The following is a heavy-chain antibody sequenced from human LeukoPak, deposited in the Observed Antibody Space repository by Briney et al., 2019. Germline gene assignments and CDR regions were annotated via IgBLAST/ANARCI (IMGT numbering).Heavy chain of an antibody. CDR2: IYYTGST. V-gene: IGHV4-30-4*08. CDR3: ARAHYFGSGSYFDY. D-gene: IGHD3-10*01. Sequence: SQTLSLTCTVSGRSISSDDYYWSRIRQPPGKVLEWIGYIYYTGSTYYNPSLTRRLTISVDTSKNQFSLNLTSVTAADTAVYFCARAHYFGSGSYFDYWGQGTLVAVSS. CDR1: GRSISSDDYY. J-gene: IGHJ4*02.